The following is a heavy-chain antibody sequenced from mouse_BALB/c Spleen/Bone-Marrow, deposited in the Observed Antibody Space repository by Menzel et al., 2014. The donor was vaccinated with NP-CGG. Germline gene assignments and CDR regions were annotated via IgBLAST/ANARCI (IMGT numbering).Heavy chain of an antibody. Sequence: VQLQQSGAEPVKPGASVKLSCTPSGFNIKDTYMHWVKQRPEQGLEWIGRIDPANGNTKYDPKFQGKATITADTSSNTAYLQLSSLTSEDTAVYYCASYYYGRYFDVWGAGTTVTVSS. CDR1: GFNIKDTY. V-gene: IGHV14-3*02. CDR2: IDPANGNT. J-gene: IGHJ1*01. D-gene: IGHD1-1*01. CDR3: ASYYYGRYFDV.